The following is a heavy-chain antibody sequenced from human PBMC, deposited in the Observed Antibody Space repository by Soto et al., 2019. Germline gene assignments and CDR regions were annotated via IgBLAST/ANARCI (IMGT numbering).Heavy chain of an antibody. CDR1: GYTFTSYG. CDR2: ISAYNGNT. D-gene: IGHD1-1*01. Sequence: ASVKVSCKASGYTFTSYGISWVRQAPGQGLEWMGWISAYNGNTNYAQKLQGRVTMTTDTSTSTAYMKLRSLRSDDTAVYYCAIPRDDQRAFDISGQGTMLTVSS. CDR3: AIPRDDQRAFDI. J-gene: IGHJ3*02. V-gene: IGHV1-18*01.